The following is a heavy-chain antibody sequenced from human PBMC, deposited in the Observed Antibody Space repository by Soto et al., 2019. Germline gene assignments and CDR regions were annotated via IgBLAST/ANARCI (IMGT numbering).Heavy chain of an antibody. D-gene: IGHD6-19*01. CDR2: IGHDGITK. Sequence: QVQLVESRGGVVQPGRSLRLSCATSGFSFSGFGFHWVRQAPGMGLEWVAFIGHDGITKYYADSVKGRFTVARDNAKNTVNLQMNSLRVEDTAVYYCARCYSGWYLNFDYWGQGTLVTVSS. V-gene: IGHV3-33*01. CDR3: ARCYSGWYLNFDY. J-gene: IGHJ4*02. CDR1: GFSFSGFG.